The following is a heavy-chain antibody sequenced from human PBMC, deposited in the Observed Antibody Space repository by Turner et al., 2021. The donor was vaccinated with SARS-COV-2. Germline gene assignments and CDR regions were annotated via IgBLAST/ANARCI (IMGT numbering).Heavy chain of an antibody. CDR2: ISGSGGST. CDR1: GVSFSSYA. J-gene: IGHJ4*02. Sequence: DVVLLLSAGGVVLPRGALSLSSAAAGVSFSSYAMSWVRQAPGKGLEWVSVISGSGGSTYYADSVKGRFTISRDNSKNTLYLQMNSLRAEDTAVYYCAKNEMGVRVGEITMFDYWGQGTLVTVSS. V-gene: IGHV3-23*01. D-gene: IGHD2-21*01. CDR3: AKNEMGVRVGEITMFDY.